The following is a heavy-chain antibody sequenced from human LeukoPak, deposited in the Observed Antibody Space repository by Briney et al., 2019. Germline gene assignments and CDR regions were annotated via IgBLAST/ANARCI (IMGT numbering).Heavy chain of an antibody. CDR2: IYYSGST. J-gene: IGHJ4*02. D-gene: IGHD3-22*01. V-gene: IGHV4-38-2*02. Sequence: SETLSLSCTVSGYYISSGYYWGWIRQPPGKGLEWIVSIYYSGSTYYNPSLKSRVTISVDTSKNQFSLKLSSVTAADTAVYYCARVGYYYDSSGYRVFDYWGQGTLVTVSS. CDR3: ARVGYYYDSSGYRVFDY. CDR1: GYYISSGYY.